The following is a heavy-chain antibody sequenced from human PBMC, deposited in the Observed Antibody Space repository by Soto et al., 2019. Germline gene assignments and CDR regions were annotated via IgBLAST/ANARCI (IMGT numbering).Heavy chain of an antibody. CDR3: AKDRTVTTFPSRYFDY. Sequence: QVQLVESGGGVVQPGRSLRLSCAASGFTFSSYGMHWVRQAPGKGLEWVAVISYDGSNKYYADSVKGRFTISRDNSKNTLYLQMNSLRAEDTAVYYCAKDRTVTTFPSRYFDYWGQGTLVTVSS. CDR2: ISYDGSNK. J-gene: IGHJ4*02. CDR1: GFTFSSYG. V-gene: IGHV3-30*18. D-gene: IGHD4-17*01.